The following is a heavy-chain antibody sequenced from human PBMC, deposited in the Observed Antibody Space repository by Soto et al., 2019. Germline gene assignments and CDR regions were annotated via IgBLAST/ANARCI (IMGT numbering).Heavy chain of an antibody. CDR3: AHRSSTFYYDILTGSDWFDP. Sequence: SGPTLVNPTQTLTLTCTFSGFSLSTSGVGVGWIRQPPGKALEWLALIYWDDDKRYSPSLKSRLTITKDTSKNQVVLTMTNMDPVDTATYYCAHRSSTFYYDILTGSDWFDPWGQGTLVTVSS. D-gene: IGHD3-9*01. V-gene: IGHV2-5*02. J-gene: IGHJ5*02. CDR1: GFSLSTSGVG. CDR2: IYWDDDK.